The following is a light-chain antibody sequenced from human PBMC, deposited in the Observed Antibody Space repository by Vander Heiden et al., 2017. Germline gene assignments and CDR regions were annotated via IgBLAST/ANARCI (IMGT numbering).Light chain of an antibody. CDR1: QSVRGGY. V-gene: IGKV3-20*01. CDR3: QQYGSSPYT. Sequence: EIVLTQYPGTLSLSLGERATLSCWASQSVRGGYLAWYQQKPGQDPRLLIYGTSTRAAGIPDRFSGSGSGTDFTLPISRLETEDVAVYSCQQYGSSPYTFGQGTKLEIK. J-gene: IGKJ2*01. CDR2: GTS.